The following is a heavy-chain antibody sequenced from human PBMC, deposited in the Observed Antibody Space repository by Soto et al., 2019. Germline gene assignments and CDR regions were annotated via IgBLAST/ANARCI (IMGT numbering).Heavy chain of an antibody. CDR2: IVVGSGNT. D-gene: IGHD6-13*01. Sequence: SVKVSCKASGFTFTSSAVQWVRQARGQRLEWIGWIVVGSGNTKYAQKFQERVTITRDTSTSTAYMELSSLRSEDTAVYYCARDFSSSWYWYAEYFQHWGQGTLVTVSS. J-gene: IGHJ1*01. V-gene: IGHV1-58*01. CDR1: GFTFTSSA. CDR3: ARDFSSSWYWYAEYFQH.